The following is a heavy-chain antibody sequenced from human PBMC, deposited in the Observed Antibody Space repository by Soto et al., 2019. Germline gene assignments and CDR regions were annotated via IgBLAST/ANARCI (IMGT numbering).Heavy chain of an antibody. V-gene: IGHV1-3*01. CDR1: GYTFTSYA. D-gene: IGHD6-19*01. J-gene: IGHJ3*02. CDR2: INAGNGNT. CDR3: ARDAGYSSGWGKVDI. Sequence: QVQLVQSGAEVKKPGASVKVSCKASGYTFTSYAMHWVRQAPGQRLEWMGWINAGNGNTKYSQKFQGRVTITRDTSASTAYMELSSLRAEDTAVYYCARDAGYSSGWGKVDIWGQGTMVTVSS.